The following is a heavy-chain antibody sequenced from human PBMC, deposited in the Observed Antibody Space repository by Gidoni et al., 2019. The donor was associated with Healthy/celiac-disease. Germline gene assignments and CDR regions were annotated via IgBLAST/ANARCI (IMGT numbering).Heavy chain of an antibody. V-gene: IGHV3-30*18. D-gene: IGHD3-16*01. CDR1: GFTFSSYG. CDR3: AKESSFGAFDI. J-gene: IGHJ3*02. CDR2: ISYDGSNK. Sequence: QVQLVESGGGVVKPGRSLRLSCAASGFTFSSYGMHWVRQAQGKGLELVAVISYDGSNKYYADAVKGRFTISRDNSKNTLYLQMNSLRAEDTAVYYCAKESSFGAFDIWGQGTMVTVSS.